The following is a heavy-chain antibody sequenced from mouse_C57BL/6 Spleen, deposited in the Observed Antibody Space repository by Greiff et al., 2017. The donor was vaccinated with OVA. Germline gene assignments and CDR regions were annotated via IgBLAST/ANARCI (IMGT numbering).Heavy chain of an antibody. CDR3: ARGSHYYGSRGYFDV. D-gene: IGHD1-1*01. V-gene: IGHV3-6*01. J-gene: IGHJ1*03. CDR2: ISYDGSN. CDR1: GYSITSGYY. Sequence: EVQLQESGPGLVKPSQSLSLTCSVTGYSITSGYYWNWIRQFPGNKLEWMGYISYDGSNNYNPSLKNRISITRDTSKNQFFLKLNSVTTEDTATYYWARGSHYYGSRGYFDVWGTGTTVTVSS.